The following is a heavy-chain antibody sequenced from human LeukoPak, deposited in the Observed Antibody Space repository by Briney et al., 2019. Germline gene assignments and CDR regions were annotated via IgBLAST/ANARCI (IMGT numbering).Heavy chain of an antibody. J-gene: IGHJ4*02. CDR2: ITGSGGST. CDR3: AKDGPPYSSGWYRVSFDY. CDR1: GFTFSSYA. D-gene: IGHD6-19*01. V-gene: IGHV3-23*01. Sequence: GGSLRLSCAASGFTFSSYAMSWVRQAPGKGLEWVSAITGSGGSTYYADSVKGRFTISRDNSKNTLYLQMNSLRAEDTAVYYCAKDGPPYSSGWYRVSFDYWGQGTLVTVSS.